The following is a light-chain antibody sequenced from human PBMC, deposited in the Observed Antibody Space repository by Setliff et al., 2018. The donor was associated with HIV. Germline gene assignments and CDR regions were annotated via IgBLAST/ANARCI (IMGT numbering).Light chain of an antibody. CDR3: SSYTSASTLVYV. J-gene: IGLJ1*01. CDR2: GVS. V-gene: IGLV2-14*01. CDR1: SRDAGDYDY. Sequence: QSALTQPASVAGSLGQSITISCTGDSRDAGDYDYVSWYQQHPGKVPQRLMYGVSSRPSGVSDRFSGSRTGNTASLTISGLQDDDEADYYCSSYTSASTLVYVFGTGTKVTVL.